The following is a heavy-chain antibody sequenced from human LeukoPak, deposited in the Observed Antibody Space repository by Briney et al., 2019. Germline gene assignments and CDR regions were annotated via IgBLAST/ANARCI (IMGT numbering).Heavy chain of an antibody. CDR3: AILPWGLDFDY. V-gene: IGHV3-23*01. Sequence: GGSLRLYCAASGFPFRSYAMSWVRQAPGKGLEWDSAPSGSGGSTYYADSVKGRFTISRDNSKNTLYLQMNSLRAEDTAVYYCAILPWGLDFDYWGQGTLVTVSS. J-gene: IGHJ4*02. D-gene: IGHD7-27*01. CDR2: PSGSGGST. CDR1: GFPFRSYA.